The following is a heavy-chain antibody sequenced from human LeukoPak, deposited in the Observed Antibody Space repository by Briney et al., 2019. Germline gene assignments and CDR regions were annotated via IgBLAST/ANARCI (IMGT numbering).Heavy chain of an antibody. CDR2: ISYDGSNK. V-gene: IGHV3-30*03. D-gene: IGHD2-15*01. J-gene: IGHJ4*02. CDR1: GFTFSSYS. CDR3: ASGSISDITY. Sequence: GGTLRLSCAASGFTFSSYSMNWVRQAPGKGLERVAVISYDGSNKYYADSVKGRFTISRDNSKNTLCLQMNSLRAEDTAVYYCASGSISDITYWGQGTLVTVSS.